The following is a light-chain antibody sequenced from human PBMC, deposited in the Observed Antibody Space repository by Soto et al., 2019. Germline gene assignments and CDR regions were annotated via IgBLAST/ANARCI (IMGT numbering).Light chain of an antibody. CDR2: AAS. CDR1: QGIRNY. CDR3: LQHNSYPWT. V-gene: IGKV1-17*03. Sequence: DIQMTQSPSAMSVSVGDRVTMTCRASQGIRNYLVWFQQKPGTVPKRLIYAASSLQSGVPSRFSGDGSGTEFTLTISSLQPEDFATYYCLQHNSYPWTFGQGTKVELK. J-gene: IGKJ1*01.